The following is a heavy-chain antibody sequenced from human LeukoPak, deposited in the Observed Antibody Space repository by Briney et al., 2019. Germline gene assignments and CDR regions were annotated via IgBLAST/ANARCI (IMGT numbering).Heavy chain of an antibody. Sequence: SQTLSLTCTASGGSISSGNYYWSWIRQPAGKGLEWIGHIYTSGTTYNPSLKSRVTISVDTSKNQFSLNLSSMTAADTAVYYCARDSLYNFWSGYYHTTYYFDYWGQGTLVTVSS. CDR3: ARDSLYNFWSGYYHTTYYFDY. J-gene: IGHJ4*02. V-gene: IGHV4-61*09. CDR1: GGSISSGNYY. D-gene: IGHD3-3*01. CDR2: IYTSGT.